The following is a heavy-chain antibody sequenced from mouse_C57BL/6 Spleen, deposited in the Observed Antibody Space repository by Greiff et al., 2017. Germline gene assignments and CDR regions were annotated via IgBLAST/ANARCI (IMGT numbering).Heavy chain of an antibody. CDR2: INPNNGGT. CDR1: GYTFTDYY. J-gene: IGHJ2*01. Sequence: EVQLQQSGPELVKPGASVKISCKASGYTFTDYYMNWVKQSHGKSLEWIGDINPNNGGTSYNQKFKGKATLTVDKSSSTAYMQLSSLTSEDSAVYYCAKTTTVEPYYFDYWGQGTTLTVSS. D-gene: IGHD1-1*01. CDR3: AKTTTVEPYYFDY. V-gene: IGHV1-26*01.